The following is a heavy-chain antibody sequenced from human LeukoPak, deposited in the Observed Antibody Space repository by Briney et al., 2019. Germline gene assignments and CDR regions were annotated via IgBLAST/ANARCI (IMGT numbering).Heavy chain of an antibody. CDR3: ASKEIAAAPFDP. Sequence: PSETLSLTYTVSGGSISSYYWSWIRQPPGKGLEWIGYIYYSWSTNYNPSLKSRVTISVDTSKNQFPLKLSSVTAADTAVYYCASKEIAAAPFDPWGQGTLVTVSS. D-gene: IGHD6-13*01. V-gene: IGHV4-59*01. CDR1: GGSISSYY. CDR2: IYYSWST. J-gene: IGHJ5*02.